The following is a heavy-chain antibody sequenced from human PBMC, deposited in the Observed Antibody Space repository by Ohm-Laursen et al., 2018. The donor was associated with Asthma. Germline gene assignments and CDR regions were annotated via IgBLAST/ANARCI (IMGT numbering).Heavy chain of an antibody. D-gene: IGHD6-19*01. Sequence: GSSVKVSCKVSGYTLTELSMHWVRQAPGKGLEWMGGFDPEDGETIYAQKFQGRVTMTEDTSTDTAYMELSSLRSEDTAVYYCATSWKQWLGLGYYFDYWGQGTLVTVSS. V-gene: IGHV1-24*01. CDR1: GYTLTELS. J-gene: IGHJ4*02. CDR3: ATSWKQWLGLGYYFDY. CDR2: FDPEDGET.